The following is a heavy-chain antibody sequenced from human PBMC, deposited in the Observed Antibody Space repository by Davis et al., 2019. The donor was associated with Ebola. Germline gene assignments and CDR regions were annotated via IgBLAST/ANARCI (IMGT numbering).Heavy chain of an antibody. J-gene: IGHJ5*01. D-gene: IGHD6-13*01. CDR3: ARGLAAAGLDS. Sequence: AASVKVSCKASGYSFTTYGITWVRQAPGQGLEWMGWISAYSGPANYAHNLQGRVTMTKETSTTTAYMELRNLTSDGTAVYYCARGLAAAGLDSWGQGTLVTVSS. CDR2: ISAYSGPA. V-gene: IGHV1-18*01. CDR1: GYSFTTYG.